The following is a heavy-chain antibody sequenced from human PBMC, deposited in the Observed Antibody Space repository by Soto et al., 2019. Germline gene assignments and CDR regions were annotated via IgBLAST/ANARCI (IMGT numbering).Heavy chain of an antibody. V-gene: IGHV3-7*05. Sequence: EVQLVESGGGLVQPGGSLRLSCAASGFIFRTYWLSWVRQVPGKGLEWVANINLDGSEKNYVDSVKGRFTISRDNARNSLYLQMSSLRAEDTALYYCARNGSTSWYSYDYHGMDVWGQGTTVTVSS. D-gene: IGHD5-18*01. J-gene: IGHJ6*02. CDR2: INLDGSEK. CDR3: ARNGSTSWYSYDYHGMDV. CDR1: GFIFRTYW.